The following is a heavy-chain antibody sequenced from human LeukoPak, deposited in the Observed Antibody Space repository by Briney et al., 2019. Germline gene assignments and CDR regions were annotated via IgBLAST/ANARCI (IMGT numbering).Heavy chain of an antibody. D-gene: IGHD3-10*01. V-gene: IGHV5-51*01. Sequence: GESLMISCKASGYTFTHQWIGWVRQKSGSGLEWMGIIYPRDSDTRYSPSFQGHVTISADTSINTAYLEWSRLEASDTGIYYCARHSDVIGAIWGQGTLVTVPS. CDR1: GYTFTHQW. CDR3: ARHSDVIGAI. J-gene: IGHJ4*02. CDR2: IYPRDSDT.